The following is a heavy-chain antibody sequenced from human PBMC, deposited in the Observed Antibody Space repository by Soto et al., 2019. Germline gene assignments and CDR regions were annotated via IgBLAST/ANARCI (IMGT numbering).Heavy chain of an antibody. CDR1: GGSIDSYY. V-gene: IGHV4-59*12. CDR2: ISDSGTT. Sequence: SETLSLTCTVFGGSIDSYYWSWIRQAPGKGLEWIGHISDSGTTNYNPSLGSRVTISVDTSRKSFSLNLSSVTAADTAVYFCARGRRMSRANWFDTWGRGTMVTVSS. D-gene: IGHD2-15*01. J-gene: IGHJ5*02. CDR3: ARGRRMSRANWFDT.